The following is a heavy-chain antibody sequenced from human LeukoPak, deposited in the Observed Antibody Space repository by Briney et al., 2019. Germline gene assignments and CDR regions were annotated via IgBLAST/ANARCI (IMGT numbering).Heavy chain of an antibody. Sequence: HPGGSLRLSCAASGLTFSGSAMSWVRQAPGKGLEWVSLISGSGNSTYYADSVKGRFTISRDNSKNTLYLQMNSLRAEDTAIYYCAKVLVLVSANRYYFDYWGQGTLVTVSS. D-gene: IGHD2-15*01. CDR2: ISGSGNST. CDR1: GLTFSGSA. V-gene: IGHV3-23*01. CDR3: AKVLVLVSANRYYFDY. J-gene: IGHJ4*02.